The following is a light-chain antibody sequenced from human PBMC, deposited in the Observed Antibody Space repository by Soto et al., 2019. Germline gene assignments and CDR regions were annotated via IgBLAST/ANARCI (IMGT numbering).Light chain of an antibody. CDR3: QQYNTWPPT. Sequence: EIVMTQSPATLSVSPGEGATLSCRASQSVGRDLAWYQQKPGQAPRLLIYGASTRATGIPARSTGSGSGTEFTLAINSLQSEGFAVYWCQQYNTWPPTFGPGTKVDIK. J-gene: IGKJ3*01. V-gene: IGKV3-15*01. CDR2: GAS. CDR1: QSVGRD.